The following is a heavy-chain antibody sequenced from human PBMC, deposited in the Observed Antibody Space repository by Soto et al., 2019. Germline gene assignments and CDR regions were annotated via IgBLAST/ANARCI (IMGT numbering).Heavy chain of an antibody. CDR2: ISGSGGST. J-gene: IGHJ3*02. V-gene: IGHV3-23*01. CDR1: GFTFSSYA. D-gene: IGHD3-3*01. CDR3: AHTTYYAFWSGYPRGAFDI. Sequence: EVQLLESGGGLVQPGGSLRLSCAASGFTFSSYAMSWVRQAPGKGLEWVSAISGSGGSTYYADSVKGRFTISRDNSKITLYLQMNSLRAEVTAVYYCAHTTYYAFWSGYPRGAFDIWGQGTMVTVS.